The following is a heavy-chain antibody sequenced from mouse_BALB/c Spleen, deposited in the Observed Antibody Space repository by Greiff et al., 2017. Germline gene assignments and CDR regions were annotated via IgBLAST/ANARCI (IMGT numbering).Heavy chain of an antibody. D-gene: IGHD1-1*01. CDR3: ARQLLRAWFAY. V-gene: IGHV5-9-3*01. J-gene: IGHJ3*01. CDR1: GFTFSSYA. Sequence: EVHLVESGGGLVKPGGSLKLSCAASGFTFSSYAMSWVRQTPEKRLEWVATISSGGSYTYYPDSVKGRFTISRDNAKNTLYLQMSSLRSEDTAMYYCARQLLRAWFAYWGQGTLVTVSA. CDR2: ISSGGSYT.